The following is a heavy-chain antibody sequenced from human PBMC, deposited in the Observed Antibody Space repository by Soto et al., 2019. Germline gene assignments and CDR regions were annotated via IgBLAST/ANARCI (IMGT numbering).Heavy chain of an antibody. D-gene: IGHD2-21*02. Sequence: QVHLVQSGADGRKSGSSVRVSCTASGGGTLSNDAISWVRQAPGQGLEWLGRISPFFGTTDYLQSFKGRLTMPADASTGTVYMDLRNLKSDDTAVYYCAREVVTETTWGSFDSWGQGTLVTVSS. CDR3: AREVVTETTWGSFDS. V-gene: IGHV1-69*01. CDR2: ISPFFGTT. J-gene: IGHJ4*02. CDR1: GGGTLSNDA.